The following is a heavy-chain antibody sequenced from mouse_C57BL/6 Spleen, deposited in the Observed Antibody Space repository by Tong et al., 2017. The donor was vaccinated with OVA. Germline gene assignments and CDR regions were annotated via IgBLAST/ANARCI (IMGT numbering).Heavy chain of an antibody. J-gene: IGHJ3*01. CDR2: ISDGGSYT. Sequence: EVQLQESGGDLVKPGGSLKLSCAASGFTFSSYGMSWVRQTPDKRLEWVATISDGGSYTYYPDNVKGRFTISRDNAKNNLYLQMSHLKSEDTAMYYCASSYDGYYEWFAYWGQGTLVTVSA. CDR3: ASSYDGYYEWFAY. D-gene: IGHD2-3*01. V-gene: IGHV5-4*01. CDR1: GFTFSSYG.